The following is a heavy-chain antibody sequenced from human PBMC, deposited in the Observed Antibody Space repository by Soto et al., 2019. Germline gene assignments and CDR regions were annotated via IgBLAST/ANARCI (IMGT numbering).Heavy chain of an antibody. CDR1: GGSIDNYY. V-gene: IGHV4-59*01. D-gene: IGHD5-18*01. J-gene: IGHJ5*02. Sequence: SETLSLTCTVSGGSIDNYYWSWIRQPPGKGLEWIGYIYDSGSTNYNPSLKSRVTMSVDTSKNQFSLNLSSVTAADTAVYYCAREHGFSYGLNYFDPWGQGTLVTVSS. CDR2: IYDSGST. CDR3: AREHGFSYGLNYFDP.